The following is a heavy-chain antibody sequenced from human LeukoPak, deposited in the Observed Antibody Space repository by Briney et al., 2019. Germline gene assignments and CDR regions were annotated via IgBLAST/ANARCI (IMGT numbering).Heavy chain of an antibody. Sequence: GGSLRLSCAASGFTFSRYWMSWVRQAPGKGLEWVANIKQDGSEKYYVDSVKGRFTISRDNAKNSLYLHMNSLRDEDTAVYYCARDSVAGPYWGPGTLVTVSS. CDR1: GFTFSRYW. CDR2: IKQDGSEK. V-gene: IGHV3-7*01. D-gene: IGHD6-19*01. CDR3: ARDSVAGPY. J-gene: IGHJ4*02.